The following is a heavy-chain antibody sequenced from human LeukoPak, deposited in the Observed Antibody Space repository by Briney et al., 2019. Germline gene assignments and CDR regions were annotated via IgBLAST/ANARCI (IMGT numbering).Heavy chain of an antibody. D-gene: IGHD3-16*02. Sequence: PSETLSLTCTVSGCSVTSTSNYWSWIRQPPGKGLEWIGYISYTGSTSYDASLRSRVTISRDTSKNQFSLKLSSVTAADTAVYYCARDYVWGSYRISQLDYWGQGTLVTVSS. J-gene: IGHJ4*02. V-gene: IGHV4-61*01. CDR1: GCSVTSTSNY. CDR3: ARDYVWGSYRISQLDY. CDR2: ISYTGST.